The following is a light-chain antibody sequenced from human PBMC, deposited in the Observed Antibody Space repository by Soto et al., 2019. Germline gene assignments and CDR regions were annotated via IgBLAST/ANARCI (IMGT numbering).Light chain of an antibody. CDR3: CSDAGSGVYV. J-gene: IGLJ1*01. CDR1: SRDVGRYNF. V-gene: IGLV2-23*02. Sequence: QSVLTQPASVSGSPGQSITISCTGTSRDVGRYNFVSWYQQYPGKVPRVTIYEVTKRPSGVSNRFSGSKSGNTAFLTISGLQAEDEADYYCCSDAGSGVYVFGTGTQLTVL. CDR2: EVT.